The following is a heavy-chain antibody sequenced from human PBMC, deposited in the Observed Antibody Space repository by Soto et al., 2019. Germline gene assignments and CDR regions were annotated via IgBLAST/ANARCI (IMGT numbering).Heavy chain of an antibody. Sequence: SETLSLTCTVSGDSVRNQYWSWIRRPPGRGLEWIGYIYRSGSTKYNPSLKSRLTISVDTSKNQFSLKLSSVTAADTAVYYCARTLDYGHMDVWGKGTTVTAP. CDR2: IYRSGST. V-gene: IGHV4-4*09. CDR1: GDSVRNQY. CDR3: ARTLDYGHMDV. D-gene: IGHD3-16*01. J-gene: IGHJ6*03.